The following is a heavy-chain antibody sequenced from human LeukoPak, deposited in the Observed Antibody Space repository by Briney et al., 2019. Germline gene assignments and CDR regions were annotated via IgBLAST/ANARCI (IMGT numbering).Heavy chain of an antibody. V-gene: IGHV6-1*01. CDR1: GDSVSSNSAA. Sequence: SQTLSLTCAISGDSVSSNSAAWNWIRQSPSRGLEWLGRTYYGSKWYNDYAVSVKSRITINPDTSKNQFSLQLNSVTPEDTAVYYCARGSALNWNDGYYFDYWGQGTLVTVSS. D-gene: IGHD1-1*01. J-gene: IGHJ4*02. CDR3: ARGSALNWNDGYYFDY. CDR2: TYYGSKWYN.